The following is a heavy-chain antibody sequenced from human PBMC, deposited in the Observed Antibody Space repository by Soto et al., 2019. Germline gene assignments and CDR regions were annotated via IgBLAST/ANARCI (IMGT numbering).Heavy chain of an antibody. Sequence: QVQLQQWGAGLLKPSETLSLTCAVYGGFVSSGSYYWSWIRQPPGKGLEWIGEMSHSGGTHFNPSLKTRVNISVDTSKNQFSLKMTSGTAADTALYYCARVERGTATTVVDAFDIWGPGTMVTVSS. CDR3: ARVERGTATTVVDAFDI. CDR1: GGFVSSGSYY. J-gene: IGHJ3*02. V-gene: IGHV4-34*01. CDR2: MSHSGGT. D-gene: IGHD1-1*01.